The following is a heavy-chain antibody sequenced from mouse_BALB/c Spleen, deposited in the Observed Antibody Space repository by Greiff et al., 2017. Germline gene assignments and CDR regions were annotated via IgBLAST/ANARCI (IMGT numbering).Heavy chain of an antibody. CDR2: IDPSDSET. CDR1: GYSFTSYW. D-gene: IGHD1-1*01. V-gene: IGHV1S126*01. CDR3: ARRDYGSRAYWYFDV. Sequence: QVQLQQSGPQLVRPGASVKISCKASGYSFTSYWMHWVKQRPGQGLEWIGMIDPSDSETRLNQKFKDKATLTVDKSSSTAYMLLSSPTSEDSAVYYCARRDYGSRAYWYFDVWGAGTTVTVSS. J-gene: IGHJ1*01.